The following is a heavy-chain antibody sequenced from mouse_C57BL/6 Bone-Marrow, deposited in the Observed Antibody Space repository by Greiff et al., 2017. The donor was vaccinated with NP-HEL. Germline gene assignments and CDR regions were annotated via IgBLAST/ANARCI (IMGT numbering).Heavy chain of an antibody. D-gene: IGHD2-5*01. CDR2: INPNNGGT. CDR3: ASTYYSKYCWFAY. CDR1: GYTFTDYN. V-gene: IGHV1-22*01. Sequence: VQLQQSGPELVKPGASVKMSCKASGYTFTDYNMHWVKQSHGKSLEWIGYINPNNGGTSYNQKFKGKATLTVYKSSNTAYMELRSLTSEDTAVYYCASTYYSKYCWFAYWGQGTLVTVSA. J-gene: IGHJ3*01.